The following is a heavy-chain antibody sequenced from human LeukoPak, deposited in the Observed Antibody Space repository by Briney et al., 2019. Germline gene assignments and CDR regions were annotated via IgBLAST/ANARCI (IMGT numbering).Heavy chain of an antibody. CDR2: IYYSGST. Sequence: ASETLSLTCTVSGGSISSYYWSWIRQPPGKGLEWIGYIYYSGSTNYNPSLKSRVTISVDTSKNQFSLKLSSVTAADTAVYYCARLAVVTAIPSYYYGMDVWGQGTTVTVSS. CDR3: ARLAVVTAIPSYYYGMDV. D-gene: IGHD2-21*02. J-gene: IGHJ6*02. V-gene: IGHV4-59*08. CDR1: GGSISSYY.